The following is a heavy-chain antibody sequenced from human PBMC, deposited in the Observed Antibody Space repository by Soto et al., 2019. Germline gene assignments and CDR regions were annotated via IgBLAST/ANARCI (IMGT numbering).Heavy chain of an antibody. D-gene: IGHD2-15*01. V-gene: IGHV3-23*01. J-gene: IGHJ2*01. CDR1: GFTFSSYA. CDR2: ISGSGGST. CDR3: AKDRSRYCSGGSCYSVRYFEL. Sequence: TGGSLRLSCAASGFTFSSYAMSWVRQAPGKGLEWVSAISGSGGSTYYADSVKGRFTISRDNSKNTLYLQMNSLRAEDTAVYFCAKDRSRYCSGGSCYSVRYFELWGRGTLVTVSS.